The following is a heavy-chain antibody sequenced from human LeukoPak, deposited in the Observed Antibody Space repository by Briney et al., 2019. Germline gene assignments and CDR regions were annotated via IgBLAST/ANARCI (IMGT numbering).Heavy chain of an antibody. Sequence: PGGSLRLSCAASGFTFSNYGMPWVRQAPGKGLEWVALLSYDGSNKYYADSVKGRFTISRDNSKNTLYLQMNSLRAEDTAVYYCARSSISIYGSGSYLHPPYWGQGTLVTVSS. D-gene: IGHD3-10*01. CDR1: GFTFSNYG. CDR3: ARSSISIYGSGSYLHPPY. V-gene: IGHV3-30*03. J-gene: IGHJ4*02. CDR2: LSYDGSNK.